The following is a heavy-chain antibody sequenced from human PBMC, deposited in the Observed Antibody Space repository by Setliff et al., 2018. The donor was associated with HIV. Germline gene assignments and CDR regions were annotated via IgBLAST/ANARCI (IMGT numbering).Heavy chain of an antibody. V-gene: IGHV5-51*01. CDR2: IYPTDSDT. J-gene: IGHJ6*03. CDR3: SRASDPSHRMPPTNYYYYMDV. CDR1: GYSFTTYW. Sequence: PGESLKISCKVSGYSFTTYWIGWVRQMPGKGLEWMGTIYPTDSDTRYSPSFQGQVTISADTSISTAYLQWSSLKASDTAVYYCSRASDPSHRMPPTNYYYYMDVWGKGTKVTVSS. D-gene: IGHD2-2*01.